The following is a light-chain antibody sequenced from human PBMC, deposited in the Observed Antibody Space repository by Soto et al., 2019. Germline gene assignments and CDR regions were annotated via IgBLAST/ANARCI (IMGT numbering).Light chain of an antibody. CDR3: AAWDDSLRGYG. J-gene: IGLJ1*01. Sequence: QSVLSQPPSASGTPGQRVTISCSGSSSNIGRNYIYWYQQLPGTAPKLLIYDNTQRPSGVPDRSSDSKSGTSVSLAISGLRSEDEADYYCAAWDDSLRGYGFGTGTKVTVL. CDR2: DNT. CDR1: SSNIGRNY. V-gene: IGLV1-47*02.